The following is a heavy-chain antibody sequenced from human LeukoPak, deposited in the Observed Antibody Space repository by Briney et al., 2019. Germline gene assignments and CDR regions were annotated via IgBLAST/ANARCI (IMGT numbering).Heavy chain of an antibody. V-gene: IGHV3-11*01. D-gene: IGHD6-6*01. Sequence: GGSLRLSCAASGFTFSDYYMSWIRQAPGKGLEWVSYISSSGNIIYYADSVKGRFTISRDNAKNSLYLQMNSLRAEDTAVYYCARRRWSSSSGSDYWGQGTLVTVSS. J-gene: IGHJ4*02. CDR1: GFTFSDYY. CDR3: ARRRWSSSSGSDY. CDR2: ISSSGNII.